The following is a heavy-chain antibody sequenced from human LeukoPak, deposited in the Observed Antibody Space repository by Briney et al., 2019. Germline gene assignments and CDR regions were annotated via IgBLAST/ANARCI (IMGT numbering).Heavy chain of an antibody. D-gene: IGHD6-19*01. Sequence: SETLSLTCAVSGGSISSSNWWSWVRQPPGKGLEWIGEIYHSGNTNYNPSLKSRVTISVDKSKNQFSLKLSSVTAADTAVYYCASAQSSSGWSYFDYWGQGTLVTVSS. CDR3: ASAQSSSGWSYFDY. CDR2: IYHSGNT. J-gene: IGHJ4*02. CDR1: GGSISSSNW. V-gene: IGHV4-4*02.